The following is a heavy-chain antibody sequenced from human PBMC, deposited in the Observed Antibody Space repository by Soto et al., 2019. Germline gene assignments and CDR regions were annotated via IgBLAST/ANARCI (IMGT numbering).Heavy chain of an antibody. V-gene: IGHV3-23*01. CDR2: ISAGGGST. Sequence: GGSLRLSCAASGFTFSTYAMSWVRRAPGKGLEWVSAISAGGGSTYYADSVNGRFTISRDNSINMLYLQMNSLRTEDTAVYYCAHPRGYGVFDAYDFWGQGAMVTVSS. J-gene: IGHJ3*01. CDR3: AHPRGYGVFDAYDF. CDR1: GFTFSTYA. D-gene: IGHD4-17*01.